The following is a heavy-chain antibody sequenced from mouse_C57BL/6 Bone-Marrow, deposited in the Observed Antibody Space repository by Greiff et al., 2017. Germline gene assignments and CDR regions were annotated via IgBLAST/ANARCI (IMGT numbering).Heavy chain of an antibody. V-gene: IGHV1-54*01. D-gene: IGHD1-1*01. Sequence: VQLQQSGAELVRPGTSVKVSCKASGYAFTNYLIEWVKQRPGPGLEWIGVINPGSGGTNYNEKFKGKATLTADKSSSTAYMQLSSLTSEDSAVYFWAREGDYYGSSYRFAYWGQGTLVTVSA. J-gene: IGHJ3*01. CDR1: GYAFTNYL. CDR2: INPGSGGT. CDR3: AREGDYYGSSYRFAY.